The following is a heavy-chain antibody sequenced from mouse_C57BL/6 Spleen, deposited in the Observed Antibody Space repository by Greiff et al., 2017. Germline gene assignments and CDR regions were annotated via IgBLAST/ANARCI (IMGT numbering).Heavy chain of an antibody. D-gene: IGHD1-1*01. CDR3: ARHGDYYGSSPYAMDY. J-gene: IGHJ4*01. Sequence: EVKLVESGGDLVKPGGSLKLSCAASGFTFSSYGMSWVRQTPDKRLEWVATISSGGSYTYYPDSVKGRFTISRDNAKNTLDLQMSSLKSEDTAMYYCARHGDYYGSSPYAMDYWGQGTSVTVSS. CDR2: ISSGGSYT. V-gene: IGHV5-6*01. CDR1: GFTFSSYG.